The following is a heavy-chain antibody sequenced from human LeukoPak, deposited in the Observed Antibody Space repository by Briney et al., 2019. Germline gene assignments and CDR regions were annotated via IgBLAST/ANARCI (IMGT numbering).Heavy chain of an antibody. CDR1: GLIFETYG. V-gene: IGHV3-30*18. CDR2: ISNNGSNT. CDR3: VKGRRGSSYVHYFDR. D-gene: IGHD5-18*01. Sequence: PAGSLRLSCAVSGLIFETYGMHWVRQAPPKGLHWVGGISNNGSNTYYGDSVKGRFTISRDNSNNTLSLQMNGLTTEDTGVYFCVKGRRGSSYVHYFDRWGQGTLVTVSS. J-gene: IGHJ4*02.